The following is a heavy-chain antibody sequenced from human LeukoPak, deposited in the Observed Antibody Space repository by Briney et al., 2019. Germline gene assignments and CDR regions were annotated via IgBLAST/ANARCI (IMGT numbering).Heavy chain of an antibody. J-gene: IGHJ3*02. Sequence: SVKVSCKASGGTFSSYAISWGRQAPGQGLEWMGGIIPIFGTANYAQKFQGRVTITADKSTSTAYMELSSLRSEDTAVYYCARGVYYYDSSGYDAFDIWGQGTMVTVSS. V-gene: IGHV1-69*06. D-gene: IGHD3-22*01. CDR2: IIPIFGTA. CDR1: GGTFSSYA. CDR3: ARGVYYYDSSGYDAFDI.